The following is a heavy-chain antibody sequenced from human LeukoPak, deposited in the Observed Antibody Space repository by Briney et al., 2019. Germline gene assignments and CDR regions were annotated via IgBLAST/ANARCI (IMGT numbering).Heavy chain of an antibody. V-gene: IGHV3-30*18. J-gene: IGHJ5*02. D-gene: IGHD3-9*01. CDR2: ISYDGSNK. CDR1: GFTFSSYG. Sequence: PGGSLRLSCAASGFTFSSYGMHWVRQAPGKGLGWVAVISYDGSNKYYADSVKGRFTISRDNSKNTLYLQMNSLRAEDTAVYYCAKDMGYDILTGPVSWGQGTLVTVSS. CDR3: AKDMGYDILTGPVS.